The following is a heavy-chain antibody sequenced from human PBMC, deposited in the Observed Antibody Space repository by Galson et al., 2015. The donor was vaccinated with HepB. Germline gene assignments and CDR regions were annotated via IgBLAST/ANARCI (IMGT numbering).Heavy chain of an antibody. CDR3: ARGGGPAATEFLGWFDP. CDR2: FSSRGVYR. V-gene: IGHV3-21*06. J-gene: IGHJ5*02. Sequence: SLRLSCAASGFTFSSYSMHWVRQAPGKGLEWVSSFSSRGVYRYYPDSVQGRFTVSRDNTKNTLYLQLNSLRVEDAAVYYCARGGGPAATEFLGWFDPWGQGSLVTVSS. D-gene: IGHD2-2*01. CDR1: GFTFSSYS.